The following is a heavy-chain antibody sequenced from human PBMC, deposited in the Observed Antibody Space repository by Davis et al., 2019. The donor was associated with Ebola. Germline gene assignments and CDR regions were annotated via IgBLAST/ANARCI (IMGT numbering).Heavy chain of an antibody. CDR1: GFTFSDDF. D-gene: IGHD6-6*01. CDR2: ISGDSRTI. J-gene: IGHJ4*02. CDR3: TTVAASSIEF. V-gene: IGHV3-11*04. Sequence: PGGSLRLSCAASGFTFSDDFMTWIRQTPGKGLEWISYISGDSRTIYHADSVKGRFTISRDNAKNSLYLQMNSLRAEDTAIYYCTTVAASSIEFWGQGTLVTVSS.